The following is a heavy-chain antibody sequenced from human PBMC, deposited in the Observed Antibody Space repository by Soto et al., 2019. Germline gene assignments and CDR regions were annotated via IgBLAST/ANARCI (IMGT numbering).Heavy chain of an antibody. V-gene: IGHV3-23*01. CDR3: AKGAGFGSYMRDYYGMDV. CDR1: GFTFRSYA. CDR2: ISGSGGST. Sequence: EVQLLESGGGLVQPGGSLRLSCAASGFTFRSYAMSWVRQAPGKGLEWVSAISGSGGSTYYADSVKGRFTISRDNSKNTLYLQMNSLSAEDTAVYYCAKGAGFGSYMRDYYGMDVWGQGTTVTVSS. D-gene: IGHD1-26*01. J-gene: IGHJ6*02.